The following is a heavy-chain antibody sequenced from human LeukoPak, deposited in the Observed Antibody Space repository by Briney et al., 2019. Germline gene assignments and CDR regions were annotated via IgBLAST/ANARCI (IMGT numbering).Heavy chain of an antibody. Sequence: GASVKVSCKASGGTFSSYAISWVRQAPGQGLEWMGGIIPIFGTANYAQKFQGRVTITADESTSTAYMELSSLRSEDTAVYYCARSKNVPKDGYNWVYFDYWGQGTLVTVSS. V-gene: IGHV1-69*13. CDR1: GGTFSSYA. D-gene: IGHD5-24*01. J-gene: IGHJ4*02. CDR2: IIPIFGTA. CDR3: ARSKNVPKDGYNWVYFDY.